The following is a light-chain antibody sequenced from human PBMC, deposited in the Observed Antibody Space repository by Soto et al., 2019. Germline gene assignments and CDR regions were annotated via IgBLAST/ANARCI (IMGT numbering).Light chain of an antibody. J-gene: IGLJ2*01. Sequence: QSALTQPASVSGSPGQSITISCTGTSADVGGYNFVSWYQHHPGKAPKLMIYDVSNRPSGVSNRFSGSKSANTASLTISGLQAEDEADYYCSSYTSSRTHVVFGGGTKLTV. V-gene: IGLV2-14*03. CDR2: DVS. CDR1: SADVGGYNF. CDR3: SSYTSSRTHVV.